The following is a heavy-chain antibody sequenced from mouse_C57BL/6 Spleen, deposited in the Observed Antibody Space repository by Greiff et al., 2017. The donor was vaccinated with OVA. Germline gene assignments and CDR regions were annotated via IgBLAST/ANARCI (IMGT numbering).Heavy chain of an antibody. J-gene: IGHJ4*01. CDR1: GFTFSSYA. CDR3: TRAPTGTEYAMDY. D-gene: IGHD4-1*02. CDR2: ISSGGDYI. V-gene: IGHV5-9-1*02. Sequence: EVKVEESGEGLVKPGGSLKLSCAASGFTFSSYAMSWVRQTPEKRLEWVAYISSGGDYIYYADTVKGRFTISRDNARNTLYLQMSSLKSEDTAMYYCTRAPTGTEYAMDYWGQGTSVTVSS.